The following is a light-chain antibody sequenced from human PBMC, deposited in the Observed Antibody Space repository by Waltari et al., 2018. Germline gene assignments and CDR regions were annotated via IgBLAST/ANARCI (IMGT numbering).Light chain of an antibody. Sequence: IALTQSPGTLSLSPGDRATLSCRASQSVSRSLAWYQQKPGQAPKLLIYGASTRATGIPDRFTGSGSGTDFSLTISSLEPEDFAIYFCQHYVRLPATFGQGTKVEIK. CDR1: QSVSRS. V-gene: IGKV3-20*01. J-gene: IGKJ1*01. CDR3: QHYVRLPAT. CDR2: GAS.